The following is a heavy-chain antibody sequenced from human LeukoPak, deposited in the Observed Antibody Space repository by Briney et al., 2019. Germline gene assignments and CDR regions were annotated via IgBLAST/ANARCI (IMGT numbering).Heavy chain of an antibody. J-gene: IGHJ3*02. CDR3: VKDGEQWLAGAFDI. CDR1: GFTFSSYA. Sequence: GGSLRLSCSASGFTFSSYAMHWVRRAPGKGLEYVSAISSNGGSTYYADSVKGRFTISRDNSKNTLYLQMSSLRAEDTAVYYCVKDGEQWLAGAFDIWGQGTMVTVSS. V-gene: IGHV3-64D*06. D-gene: IGHD6-19*01. CDR2: ISSNGGST.